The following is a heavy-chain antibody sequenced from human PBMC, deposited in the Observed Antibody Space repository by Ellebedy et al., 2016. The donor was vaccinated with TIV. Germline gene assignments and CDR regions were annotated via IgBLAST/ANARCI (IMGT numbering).Heavy chain of an antibody. CDR3: AKDRTPGDGYWVFDN. J-gene: IGHJ4*02. D-gene: IGHD5-18*01. CDR1: GFTFRPYA. CDR2: IFGSGA. V-gene: IGHV3-23*01. Sequence: PGGSLRLSCAASGFTFRPYAMAWVRQAPGKGLEWVSGIFGSGAQKYADSVKGRFTISRDNSKRTVDLQMNRLRAEDTAVYFCAKDRTPGDGYWVFDNWGQGTLVSVSS.